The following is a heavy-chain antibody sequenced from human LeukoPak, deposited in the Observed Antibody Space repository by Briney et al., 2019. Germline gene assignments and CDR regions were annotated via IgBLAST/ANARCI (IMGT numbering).Heavy chain of an antibody. Sequence: GASVKVSCTASGYTFTSYGISWVRQAPGQGLEGMGWISAYNGNTNYAQKLQGRVTMTTDTSTSTAYMELRSLRSDDTAVYYCAREYYDFWSGYFSGGTDYYYMDVWGKGTTVTVSS. J-gene: IGHJ6*03. D-gene: IGHD3-3*01. V-gene: IGHV1-18*01. CDR1: GYTFTSYG. CDR3: AREYYDFWSGYFSGGTDYYYMDV. CDR2: ISAYNGNT.